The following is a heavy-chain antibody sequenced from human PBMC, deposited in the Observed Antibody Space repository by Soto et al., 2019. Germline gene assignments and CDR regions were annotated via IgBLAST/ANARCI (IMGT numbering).Heavy chain of an antibody. CDR3: ARADIVLMVYANDAFDI. CDR2: ISSSSSYI. D-gene: IGHD2-8*01. Sequence: GGSLRLSCAASGFTFSSYSMNWVRQAPGKGLEWVSSISSSSSYIYYADSVKGRFTISRDNAKNSLYLQMNSLRAEDTAVYYCARADIVLMVYANDAFDIWGQGTMVTVSS. J-gene: IGHJ3*02. CDR1: GFTFSSYS. V-gene: IGHV3-21*01.